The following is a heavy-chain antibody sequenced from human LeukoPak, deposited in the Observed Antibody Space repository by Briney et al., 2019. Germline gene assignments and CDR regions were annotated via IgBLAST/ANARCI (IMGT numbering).Heavy chain of an antibody. J-gene: IGHJ4*02. V-gene: IGHV3-7*01. CDR1: GFTFSSHW. CDR3: ARDLSGIAGYTYGRGIDY. D-gene: IGHD5-18*01. CDR2: IKKDGREK. Sequence: SGGSLRLSCAASGFTFSSHWMSWVRQAPGKGLEWVANIKKDGREKYYVDAVKGRFTISRDNAKTSLYLQMNSLRAEDTAVYYCARDLSGIAGYTYGRGIDYWGQGTLVTVSS.